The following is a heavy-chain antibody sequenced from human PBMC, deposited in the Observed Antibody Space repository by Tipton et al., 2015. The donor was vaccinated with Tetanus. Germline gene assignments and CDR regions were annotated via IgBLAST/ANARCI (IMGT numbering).Heavy chain of an antibody. Sequence: TLSLTCTVSGGSVSSGSYYWSWMRQPKGPGLVWSRYIYYSGSYNYNPSLKSRVTISVDTAKNQFSLRLSSASAADTAVYYCSISWDVISGYYGDYGGQGTLVTVSS. D-gene: IGHD3-22*01. CDR1: GGSVSSGSYY. CDR2: IYYSGSY. J-gene: IGHJ4*02. V-gene: IGHV4-61*01. CDR3: SISWDVISGYYGDY.